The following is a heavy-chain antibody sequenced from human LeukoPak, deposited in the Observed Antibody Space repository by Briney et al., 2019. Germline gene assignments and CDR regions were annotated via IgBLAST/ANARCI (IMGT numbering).Heavy chain of an antibody. CDR3: ARGGYNHVGFDY. V-gene: IGHV4-59*01. Sequence: SETLSLTCTVSGGSISSYYWSWIRQPPGKGLEWIGYIYYSGSTNCNPSLKSRVTISVDTSKNQFSLKLSSVTAADTAVYYCARGGYNHVGFDYWGQGTLVTVSS. CDR2: IYYSGST. D-gene: IGHD5-24*01. CDR1: GGSISSYY. J-gene: IGHJ4*02.